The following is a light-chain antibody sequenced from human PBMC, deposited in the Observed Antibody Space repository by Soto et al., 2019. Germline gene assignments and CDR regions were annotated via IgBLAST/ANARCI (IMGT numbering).Light chain of an antibody. V-gene: IGKV3-20*01. CDR2: GAS. J-gene: IGKJ1*01. CDR3: QQFGSSPPWT. Sequence: ERVMTQSPGTLSLSPGESATLSCRASQPVSSNFLAWYQQKPGQAPRLLIYGASSRPTGIPDRFSGSGSGTDFTLTITRLEPEDFAVYYCQQFGSSPPWTFGQGTKVDIK. CDR1: QPVSSNF.